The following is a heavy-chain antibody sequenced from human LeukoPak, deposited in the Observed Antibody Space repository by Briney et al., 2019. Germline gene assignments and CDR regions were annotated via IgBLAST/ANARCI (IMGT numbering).Heavy chain of an antibody. D-gene: IGHD3-10*01. V-gene: IGHV3-21*01. Sequence: GGSLRLSCAASGFTFTNYRMNWVRQAPGKGLEWVSSISSSSGYIYYADSVKGRFTISRDNAKNSLYLQMNSLRAEDTAVYYCARDDRISGSYYGTLDYWGQGTLVTVSS. CDR2: ISSSSGYI. CDR3: ARDDRISGSYYGTLDY. CDR1: GFTFTNYR. J-gene: IGHJ4*02.